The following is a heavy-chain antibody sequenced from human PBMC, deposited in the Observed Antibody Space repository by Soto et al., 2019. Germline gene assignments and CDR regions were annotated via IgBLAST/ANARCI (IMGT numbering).Heavy chain of an antibody. CDR1: GGSFSGYY. J-gene: IGHJ5*02. D-gene: IGHD4-4*01. Sequence: QVQLQQWGAGLLKPSETLPLTCAVYGGSFSGYYWTWIRQPPGKGLEWVGEITHSGSTKYNPALRSRVTISVDPSKNRSSLKLSSVTAAATAVYYCARRTGLRGYDISNFGGWFDPWGQGTLVTVSS. V-gene: IGHV4-34*01. CDR2: ITHSGST. CDR3: ARRTGLRGYDISNFGGWFDP.